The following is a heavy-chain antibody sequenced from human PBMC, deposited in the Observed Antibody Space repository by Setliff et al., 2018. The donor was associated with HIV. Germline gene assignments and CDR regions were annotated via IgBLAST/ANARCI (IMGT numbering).Heavy chain of an antibody. V-gene: IGHV4-39*07. CDR2: VYYSGTT. D-gene: IGHD3-10*01. CDR3: AGHFYYSGSGIWAGLDS. CDR1: GASISNSPHF. J-gene: IGHJ4*02. Sequence: PSETLSLTCTVSGASISNSPHFWGWVRQPPGKGLEWIGNVYYSGTTYYNSALKSRVTMSVDTSKKQFSLKLTSVTAADTAVYYCAGHFYYSGSGIWAGLDSWGQGTLVTVSS.